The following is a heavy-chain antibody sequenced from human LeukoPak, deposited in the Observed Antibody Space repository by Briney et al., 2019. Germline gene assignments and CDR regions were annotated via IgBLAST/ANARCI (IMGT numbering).Heavy chain of an antibody. D-gene: IGHD3-3*01. J-gene: IGHJ6*02. CDR1: GFSFSTYS. CDR3: ARVGPYYDFWSGYPPGMDV. CDR2: ISSSGGTI. Sequence: GGSLRLSCAASGFSFSTYSMNWVRQSPGKGLEWVSYISSSGGTIYYADSVKGRFTISRDNSKNTLYLQMNSLRAEDTAVYYCARVGPYYDFWSGYPPGMDVWGQGTTVTVSS. V-gene: IGHV3-48*01.